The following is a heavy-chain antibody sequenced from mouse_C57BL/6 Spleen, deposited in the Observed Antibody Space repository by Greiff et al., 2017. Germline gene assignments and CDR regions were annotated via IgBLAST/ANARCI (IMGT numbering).Heavy chain of an antibody. CDR1: GFTFSSYG. Sequence: EVQLVESGGDLVKPGGSLKLSCAASGFTFSSYGMSWVRQTPDKRLEWVATISSGGSYTYYPDSVKGRFTISRDNAKNTLYLQMSSLKSEDTAMYYCARHGGYYAMDYWGQGTSDTVSS. V-gene: IGHV5-6*01. J-gene: IGHJ4*01. CDR3: ARHGGYYAMDY. CDR2: ISSGGSYT.